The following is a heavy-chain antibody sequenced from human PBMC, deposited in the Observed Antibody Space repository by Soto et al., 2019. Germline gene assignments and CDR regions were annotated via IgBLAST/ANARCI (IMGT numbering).Heavy chain of an antibody. J-gene: IGHJ6*02. CDR1: GFTFSSYW. CDR2: INSDGSST. D-gene: IGHD2-21*01. Sequence: EVQLVESGGGLVQPGGSLRLSCAASGFTFSSYWMHWVRQAPGKGLVWVSRINSDGSSTSYADSVKGRFTISRDNSKNPLYLQMNSLRAEDTAVYYCARGVFHYYYGMDVWGQGTTVTVSS. CDR3: ARGVFHYYYGMDV. V-gene: IGHV3-74*01.